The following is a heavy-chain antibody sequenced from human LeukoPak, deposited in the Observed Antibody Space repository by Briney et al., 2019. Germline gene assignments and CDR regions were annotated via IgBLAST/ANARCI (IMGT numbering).Heavy chain of an antibody. V-gene: IGHV4-34*01. J-gene: IGHJ5*02. CDR1: GGSFSGYY. CDR2: INHSGST. CDR3: ASRGGGDGYNSNWFDP. Sequence: SETLSLTCAVYGGSFSGYYWSWIRQPPGKGLEWIGEINHSGSTNYNPSLKSRVTISVDTSKNQFSLKLSSVTAADTAVYYCASRGGGDGYNSNWFDPWGRGTLVTVSS. D-gene: IGHD5-24*01.